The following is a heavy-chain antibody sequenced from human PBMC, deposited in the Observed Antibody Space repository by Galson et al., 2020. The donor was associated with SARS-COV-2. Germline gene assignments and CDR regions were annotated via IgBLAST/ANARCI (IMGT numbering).Heavy chain of an antibody. CDR1: GFTFSSYG. CDR3: ARDYSGSPFDP. V-gene: IGHV3-33*01. J-gene: IGHJ5*02. CDR2: IWYDGRNK. Sequence: GGSLRLSCAASGFTFSSYGMHWVRQAPGKALEWVAVIWYDGRNKYYADSVKGRFTISRDNSKNTLYLQLNSLRAEDTAVYYCARDYSGSPFDPWGQGTLVTVSS. D-gene: IGHD1-26*01.